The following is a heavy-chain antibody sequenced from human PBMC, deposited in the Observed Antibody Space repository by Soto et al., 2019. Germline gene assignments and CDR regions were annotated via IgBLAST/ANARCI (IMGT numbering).Heavy chain of an antibody. J-gene: IGHJ6*02. V-gene: IGHV1-2*02. CDR2: INPKSGGT. CDR1: GYTFTDHY. CDR3: ARWGQEYCSGGSCSRNDNSYGMDV. Sequence: ASVKVSCKSSGYTFTDHYIHWVRQAPGPGLEWMGWINPKSGGTNYAQKFQGRVTMTRDTSISTAYLDLSGLSSNDTAMYFCARWGQEYCSGGSCSRNDNSYGMDVWGQGTRVTV. D-gene: IGHD2-15*01.